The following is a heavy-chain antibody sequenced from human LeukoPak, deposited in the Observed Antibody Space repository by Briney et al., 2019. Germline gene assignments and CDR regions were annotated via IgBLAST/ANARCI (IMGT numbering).Heavy chain of an antibody. CDR3: AREGYYDSSGYYR. CDR2: IKQDGSEK. D-gene: IGHD3-22*01. V-gene: IGHV3-7*01. J-gene: IGHJ4*02. Sequence: GGSLRLSCAASGFTFSSYWMSWVRQAPGKGLEWVANIKQDGSEKYYVDSVKGRFTISRDNAKNSLYLQMNSLRAEDTAVCYCAREGYYDSSGYYRWGQGTLVTVSS. CDR1: GFTFSSYW.